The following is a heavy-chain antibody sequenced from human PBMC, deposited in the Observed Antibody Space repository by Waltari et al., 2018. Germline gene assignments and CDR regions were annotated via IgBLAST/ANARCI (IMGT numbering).Heavy chain of an antibody. J-gene: IGHJ6*03. CDR1: GGSISSYY. D-gene: IGHD3-3*01. CDR3: ARETTYYDFWSGSHYYYYYMDV. CDR2: IYYSGST. V-gene: IGHV4-59*01. Sequence: QVQLQESGPGLVKPSETLSLTCTVPGGSISSYYWSWIRQPPGTGLAWIGYIYYSGSTNYNPSLKSRVTISVDTSKNQFSLKLSSVTAADTAVYYCARETTYYDFWSGSHYYYYYMDVWGKGTTVTVSS.